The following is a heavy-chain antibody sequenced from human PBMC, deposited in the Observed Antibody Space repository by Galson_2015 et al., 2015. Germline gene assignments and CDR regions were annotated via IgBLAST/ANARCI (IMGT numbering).Heavy chain of an antibody. CDR3: ARDFNWGYSSVIDAFDI. J-gene: IGHJ3*02. V-gene: IGHV3-33*01. D-gene: IGHD6-19*01. CDR1: GFTFSSYG. CDR2: IWYDGSNK. Sequence: SLRLSCAASGFTFSSYGMHWVRQAPGKGLEWVAVIWYDGSNKYYADSVKGRFTISRDNSKNTLYLQMNSLRAEDTAVYYCARDFNWGYSSVIDAFDIWGQGTMVTVSS.